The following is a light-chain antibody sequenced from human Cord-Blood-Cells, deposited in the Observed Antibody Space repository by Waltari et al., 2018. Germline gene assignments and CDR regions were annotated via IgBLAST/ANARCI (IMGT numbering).Light chain of an antibody. CDR2: EVS. Sequence: QSALTQPASVSGSPGQSITISCTGTSSDVGSYNLVSWYQQHPGKAPKLMIYEVSKRPSGFSNRFSGSKSGNTASLTISGLQAEDEADYYCCSYADSSTYVFGTGTKVTVL. V-gene: IGLV2-23*02. CDR3: CSYADSSTYV. CDR1: SSDVGSYNL. J-gene: IGLJ1*01.